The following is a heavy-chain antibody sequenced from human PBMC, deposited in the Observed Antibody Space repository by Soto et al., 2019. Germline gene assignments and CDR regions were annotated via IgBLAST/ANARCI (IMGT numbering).Heavy chain of an antibody. D-gene: IGHD5-12*01. CDR2: IYYSGSS. V-gene: IGHV4-30-4*01. J-gene: IGHJ6*02. CDR3: ARAIVVTVGGMDV. Sequence: SETLSLTCTVSGGSISNADYYWSWVRQPPGKGLEWIGYIYYSGSSFFNPSLKSRVTMSKDTSKNQFSLRLTSVTAADTAVYYCARAIVVTVGGMDVWGRGTTVTVSS. CDR1: GGSISNADYY.